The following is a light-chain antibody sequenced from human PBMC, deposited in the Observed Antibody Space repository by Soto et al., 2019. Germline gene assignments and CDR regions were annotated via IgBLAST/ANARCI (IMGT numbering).Light chain of an antibody. J-gene: IGKJ1*01. V-gene: IGKV1-5*01. CDR1: HSISSW. CDR2: DAS. Sequence: DIQMTQSPSPLSASVGDRVTITCRASHSISSWLAWYQQKPGKAPNLLIYDASTLESGVPSRFSGSGSGTEFTLTISSLQPDDFATYYCQQYNSYPWTLGQGTKVDIK. CDR3: QQYNSYPWT.